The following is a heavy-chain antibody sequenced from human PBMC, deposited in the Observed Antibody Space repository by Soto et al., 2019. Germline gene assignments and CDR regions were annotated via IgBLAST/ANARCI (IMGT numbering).Heavy chain of an antibody. CDR1: GGTFSSYA. CDR2: IIPIFDTA. CDR3: ARAGYCSGGRCYYYYYAMDV. V-gene: IGHV1-69*13. J-gene: IGHJ6*02. Sequence: ASVKVSCKASGGTFSSYAISWVRQAPGQGLEWMGGIIPIFDTANYAQKFQGRVTITADESTSTAYMELSSLGSEETAVYYCARAGYCSGGRCYYYYYAMDVWGQGTTVTVSS. D-gene: IGHD2-15*01.